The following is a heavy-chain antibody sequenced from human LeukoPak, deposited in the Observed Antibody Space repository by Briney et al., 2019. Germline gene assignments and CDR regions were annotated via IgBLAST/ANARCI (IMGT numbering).Heavy chain of an antibody. CDR2: ISGSGVST. CDR3: ANYISRIHFDY. D-gene: IGHD2-2*02. V-gene: IGHV3-23*01. CDR1: GFTFSNYA. Sequence: GGSLRLSCAAPGFTFSNYAMSWVRQAPGKGLEWVSAISGSGVSTYYADSVKGRFTISRDNSKNTLYLQMNSLRVEDTAAYYCANYISRIHFDYWGQGTLVTVSS. J-gene: IGHJ4*02.